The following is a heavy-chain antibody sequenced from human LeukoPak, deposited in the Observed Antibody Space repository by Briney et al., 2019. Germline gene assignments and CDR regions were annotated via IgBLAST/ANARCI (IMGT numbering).Heavy chain of an antibody. CDR3: ARSQGYYDYVWGSYRDTFDY. V-gene: IGHV4-4*07. J-gene: IGHJ4*02. CDR1: GGSISSYY. Sequence: SETLSLTCNVSGGSISSYYWSWIRQPAGKGLEWIGLIYTSGGTNYNPSPKSRVTISVDTSKNQFSLKLSSVTAADTAVYYCARSQGYYDYVWGSYRDTFDYWGQGTLVTVSS. D-gene: IGHD3-16*02. CDR2: IYTSGGT.